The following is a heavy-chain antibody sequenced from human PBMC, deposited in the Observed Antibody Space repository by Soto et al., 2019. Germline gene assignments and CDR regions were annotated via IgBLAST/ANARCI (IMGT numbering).Heavy chain of an antibody. V-gene: IGHV4-59*08. CDR2: IYYSGST. D-gene: IGHD3-22*01. J-gene: IGHJ4*02. CDR3: ASTPYYYDSSGYYFDY. Sequence: SETLSLTCTVSGGSISSYYWSWIRQPPGKGLEWIGYIYYSGSTYYNPSLKSRVTISVDTSKNQFSLKLSSVTAADTAVYYCASTPYYYDSSGYYFDYWGQGTLVTVSS. CDR1: GGSISSYY.